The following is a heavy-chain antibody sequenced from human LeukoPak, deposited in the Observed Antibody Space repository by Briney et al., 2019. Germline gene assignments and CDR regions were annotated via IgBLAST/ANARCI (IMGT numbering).Heavy chain of an antibody. V-gene: IGHV4-59*01. D-gene: IGHD2-2*02. J-gene: IGHJ4*02. CDR3: ARAIVVPAAIYYFDY. Sequence: PSETLSLTCTVSGGSISSDYWSWIRQPPGKGLEWIGYIYYSGSTNYNPSLKSRVTISVDTSKNQFSLKLSSVTAADTAVYYCARAIVVPAAIYYFDYWGQGTLVTVSS. CDR1: GGSISSDY. CDR2: IYYSGST.